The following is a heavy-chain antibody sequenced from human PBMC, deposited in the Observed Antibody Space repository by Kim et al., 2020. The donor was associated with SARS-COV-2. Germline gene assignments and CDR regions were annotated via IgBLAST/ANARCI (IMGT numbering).Heavy chain of an antibody. J-gene: IGHJ4*02. CDR1: GFTFSSYA. V-gene: IGHV3-30*04. CDR3: ARDRSYDILTGYYGGYYFDY. Sequence: GGSLRLSCAASGFTFSSYAMHWVRQAPGKGLEWVAVISYDGSNKYYADSVKGRFTISRDNSKNTLYLQMNSLRAEDMAVYYCARDRSYDILTGYYGGYYFDYWGQGTLVTISS. D-gene: IGHD3-9*01. CDR2: ISYDGSNK.